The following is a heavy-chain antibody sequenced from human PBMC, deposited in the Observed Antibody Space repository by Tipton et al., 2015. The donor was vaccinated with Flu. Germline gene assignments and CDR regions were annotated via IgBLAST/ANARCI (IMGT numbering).Heavy chain of an antibody. V-gene: IGHV3-15*01. J-gene: IGHJ5*02. D-gene: IGHD3-3*01. Sequence: SLRPSCAASGLIFANEWMTWVRQAPGGGLEWVGHIRGKPDGGTIHYAAPVKGRFVISRDDSNSTVYLQMNSLKTEDTGVYYCAIDVWGFCDRDEYWFDPWGQGTLVTVSS. CDR1: GLIFANEW. CDR3: AIDVWGFCDRDEYWFDP. CDR2: IRGKPDGGTI.